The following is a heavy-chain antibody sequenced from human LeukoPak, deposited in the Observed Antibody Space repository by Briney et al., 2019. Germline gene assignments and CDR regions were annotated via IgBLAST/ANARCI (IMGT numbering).Heavy chain of an antibody. Sequence: PGGSLRLSCAASGFTVSSNYMSWVRQAPGKGLEWVSVIYSGGSTYYADSVKGRFTISRDNSKNTLYLQMNSLRAEDTAVYYCARRYYDSSGHGMDVWGQGTTVTVSS. D-gene: IGHD3-22*01. J-gene: IGHJ6*02. CDR3: ARRYYDSSGHGMDV. CDR2: IYSGGST. CDR1: GFTVSSNY. V-gene: IGHV3-66*04.